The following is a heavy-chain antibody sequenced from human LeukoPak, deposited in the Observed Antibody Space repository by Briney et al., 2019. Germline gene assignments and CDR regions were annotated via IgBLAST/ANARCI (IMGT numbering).Heavy chain of an antibody. J-gene: IGHJ4*02. V-gene: IGHV3-30*02. CDR2: IESDGTKE. D-gene: IGHD6-19*01. CDR3: AKEGSGWYYLDY. CDR1: GFRFSSYD. Sequence: GGSLRLSCAASGFRFSSYDIHWVCQAPGKGLEWVTFIESDGTKEYYAGSVKGRFTISRDNSKNTVYVQMNTLRAEDTAVYYCAKEGSGWYYLDYWGQGTVVTVSS.